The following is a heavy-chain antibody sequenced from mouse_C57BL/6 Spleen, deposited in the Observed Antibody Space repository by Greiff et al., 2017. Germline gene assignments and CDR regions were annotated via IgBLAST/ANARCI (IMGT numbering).Heavy chain of an antibody. D-gene: IGHD1-1*02. CDR1: GFNINNTY. J-gene: IGHJ4*01. CDR3: AISRADYGHGDY. Sequence: VQLQQSVAELVRPGASVKLSCTASGFNINNTYMHWVKQRPEQGLEWIGRIDPANGNTKYAPKFQGKATITADTSSNTAYLQLSSLTSEDTAIYYCAISRADYGHGDYWGQGTSVTVSS. CDR2: IDPANGNT. V-gene: IGHV14-3*01.